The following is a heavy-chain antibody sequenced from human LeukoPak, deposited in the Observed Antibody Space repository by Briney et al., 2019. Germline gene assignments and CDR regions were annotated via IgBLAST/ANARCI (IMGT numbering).Heavy chain of an antibody. CDR3: ARHRGRDGYNE. J-gene: IGHJ4*02. CDR1: GGSISSYY. D-gene: IGHD5-24*01. Sequence: PSETLSLTCTVSGGSISSYYWSWIRQPPGKGLEWIGYIYYSGSTNYNPSLKSRVTISVDTSKNQFSLKLSSVTAADTAVYYCARHRGRDGYNEWGQGTLVTVSS. V-gene: IGHV4-59*08. CDR2: IYYSGST.